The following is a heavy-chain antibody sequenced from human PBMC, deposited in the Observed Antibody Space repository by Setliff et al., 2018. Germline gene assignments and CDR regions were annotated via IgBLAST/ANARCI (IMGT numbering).Heavy chain of an antibody. CDR3: ARTGTYRYFDH. Sequence: SETLSLTCTVSGDSITSGTYYWGWIRQPPGKGLEWIGRIHYRGTTYSNASLASRLTMSVDTSKNQFSLRLTSVTAADTAVYYCARTGTYRYFDHWGQGTLVTVSS. CDR1: GDSITSGTYY. V-gene: IGHV4-39*01. J-gene: IGHJ4*02. D-gene: IGHD1-1*01. CDR2: IHYRGTT.